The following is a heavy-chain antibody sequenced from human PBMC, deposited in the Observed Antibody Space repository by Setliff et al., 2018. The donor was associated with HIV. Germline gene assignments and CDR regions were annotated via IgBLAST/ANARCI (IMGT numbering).Heavy chain of an antibody. J-gene: IGHJ5*02. D-gene: IGHD3-22*01. Sequence: GGSLRLSCAASGFSFSNAWMDWVRLAPGKGLEWVGRGYTKADGGTTDYAAPVKGRFTISRDDSKNMLYLQMNSLKTEDTAFYYCAKETYTSGWFDPWGQGTLVTVSS. CDR2: GYTKADGGTT. V-gene: IGHV3-15*07. CDR1: GFSFSNAW. CDR3: AKETYTSGWFDP.